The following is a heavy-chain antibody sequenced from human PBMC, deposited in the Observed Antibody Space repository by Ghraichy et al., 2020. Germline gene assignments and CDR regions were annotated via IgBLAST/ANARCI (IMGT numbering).Heavy chain of an antibody. J-gene: IGHJ4*02. CDR3: AKGSGYNRFDY. V-gene: IGHV3-7*03. D-gene: IGHD5-12*01. CDR1: GFTFSDYW. Sequence: GGSLRLSCTASGFTFSDYWMSWVRQAPGKWLEWVANIKQDGSEENYVGSVKGRFTISRDNARNSLYLQVNSLTVEDTAVYYCAKGSGYNRFDYWGQGTLVTVSS. CDR2: IKQDGSEE.